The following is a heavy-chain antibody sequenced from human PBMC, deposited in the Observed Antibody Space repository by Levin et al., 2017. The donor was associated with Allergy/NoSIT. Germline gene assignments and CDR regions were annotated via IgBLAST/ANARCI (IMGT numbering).Heavy chain of an antibody. V-gene: IGHV3-7*04. CDR1: GFTFSSFW. CDR3: ARGRGIDY. D-gene: IGHD3-10*01. CDR2: IKQDGSEK. Sequence: TGGSLRLSCAASGFTFSSFWMTWVRQAPGKGLEWVANIKQDGSEKYYVDSVKGRFAISRDNARNSLYLQMNSLGAEDTAVYYCARGRGIDYWGQGALVIVSS. J-gene: IGHJ4*02.